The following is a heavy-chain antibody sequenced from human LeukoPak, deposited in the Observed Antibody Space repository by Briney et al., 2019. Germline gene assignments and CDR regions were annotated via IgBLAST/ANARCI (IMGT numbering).Heavy chain of an antibody. J-gene: IGHJ2*01. CDR2: MNPNSGNT. CDR1: GYTFTSYD. D-gene: IGHD3-9*01. V-gene: IGHV1-8*01. CDR3: ARGILTGCTRTTKKNWYFDL. Sequence: ASVKVSCKASGYTFTSYDINWVRQATGQGLEWMGWMNPNSGNTGYAQKFQGRVTMTRNTSISTAYMELSSLRSEDTAVYYCARGILTGCTRTTKKNWYFDLWGRGTLVTVSS.